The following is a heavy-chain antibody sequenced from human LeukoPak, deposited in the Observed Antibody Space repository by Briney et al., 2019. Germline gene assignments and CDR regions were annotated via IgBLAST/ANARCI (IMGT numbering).Heavy chain of an antibody. V-gene: IGHV4-34*01. CDR1: GGSFSGYY. J-gene: IGHJ5*02. CDR2: INHSGST. CDR3: ARGRDIVVVVAATSYWFDP. D-gene: IGHD2-15*01. Sequence: SETLSLTCAVYGGSFSGYYWSWIRQPPGKGLEWIGEINHSGSTNYNPFLKSRVTISVDTSKNQFSLKLSSVTAADTAVYYCARGRDIVVVVAATSYWFDPWGQGTLVTVSS.